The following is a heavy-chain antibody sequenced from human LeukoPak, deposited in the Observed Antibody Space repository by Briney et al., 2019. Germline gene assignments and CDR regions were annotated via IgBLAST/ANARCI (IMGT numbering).Heavy chain of an antibody. D-gene: IGHD2-2*01. V-gene: IGHV4-34*01. CDR3: ARGRDCSSTSCYLSRYYYYGMDV. CDR1: GGSFSGYY. CDR2: INHSGST. J-gene: IGHJ6*04. Sequence: KPSETLSLACAVYGGSFSGYYWSWIRPPPGKGLEWIGEINHSGSTNYNPSLKSRVTISVDTSKNQFSLKLSSVTAADTAVYYCARGRDCSSTSCYLSRYYYYGMDVWGKGTTVTVSS.